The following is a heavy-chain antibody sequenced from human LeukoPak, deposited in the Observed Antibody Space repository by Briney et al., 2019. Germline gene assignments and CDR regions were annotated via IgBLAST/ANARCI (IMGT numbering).Heavy chain of an antibody. D-gene: IGHD5-24*01. J-gene: IGHJ4*02. Sequence: SETLSLTCTGSGGSISRSNNYWGWVRQPPGKGLEWIGSIHYSGTTYYNPSLRSRVTISVDTSKNQFSLKLSSMTAADTAVYYCARHEEEDGYNAKTIDYWGQGTLVTVSS. CDR3: ARHEEEDGYNAKTIDY. CDR1: GGSISRSNNY. CDR2: IHYSGTT. V-gene: IGHV4-39*01.